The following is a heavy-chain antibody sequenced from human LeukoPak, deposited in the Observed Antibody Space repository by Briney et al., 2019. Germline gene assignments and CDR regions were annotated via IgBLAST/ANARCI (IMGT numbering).Heavy chain of an antibody. CDR3: ARDKMARTTPDF. J-gene: IGHJ4*02. D-gene: IGHD4-17*01. Sequence: ASVKVSCKASAYTFTGYYIHWLRQAPGQGLEWMGWINPNSGGTNYALKFQGRVTMTRDTSISTAYMELSSLRSDDTAVYYCARDKMARTTPDFWGQGTLVTVSS. V-gene: IGHV1-2*02. CDR2: INPNSGGT. CDR1: AYTFTGYY.